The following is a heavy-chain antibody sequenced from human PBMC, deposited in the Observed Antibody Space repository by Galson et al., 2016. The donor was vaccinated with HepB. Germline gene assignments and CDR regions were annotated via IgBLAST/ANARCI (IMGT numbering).Heavy chain of an antibody. D-gene: IGHD3-22*01. J-gene: IGHJ4*02. CDR1: GFSFTSVW. Sequence: LRLSCAGSGFSFTSVWMSWVRQAPGKGLEWVGRIKSVIDGETKDYAKPVRGRFAITRDDTKNTLYLQMNSLKIEDPAIYYCTTDPPGPYYYETSGYYRTSDYWGQGTLVTVS. V-gene: IGHV3-15*01. CDR2: IKSVIDGETK. CDR3: TTDPPGPYYYETSGYYRTSDY.